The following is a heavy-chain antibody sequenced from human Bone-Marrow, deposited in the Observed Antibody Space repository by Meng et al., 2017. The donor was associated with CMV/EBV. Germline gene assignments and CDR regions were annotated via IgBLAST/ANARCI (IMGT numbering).Heavy chain of an antibody. CDR3: AKEDPVVPAALDY. CDR1: GFTFADYA. D-gene: IGHD2-2*01. CDR2: INWMSATI. J-gene: IGHJ4*02. Sequence: GGSLRLSCTASGFTFADYAMHWVRQGPGKGLEWVSGINWMSATIGYADSVKGRFTISRDDAKNSLYLQMNSLRAEDTAVYFCAKEDPVVPAALDYWGQGTLVTVSS. V-gene: IGHV3-9*01.